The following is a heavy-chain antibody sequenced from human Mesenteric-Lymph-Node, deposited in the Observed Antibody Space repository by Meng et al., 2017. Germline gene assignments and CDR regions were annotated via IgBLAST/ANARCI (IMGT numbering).Heavy chain of an antibody. J-gene: IGHJ6*02. CDR1: GYSISSGYC. CDR2: INHSGST. V-gene: IGHV4-38-2*02. D-gene: IGHD2-15*01. CDR3: ARGDIVVVVAATLFPYYYYGMDV. Sequence: SETLSLTCNVSGYSISSGYCWSWIRQPPGKGLEWIGEINHSGSTNYNPSLKSRVTISVDTSKNQFSLKLSSVTAADTAVYYCARGDIVVVVAATLFPYYYYGMDVWGQGTTVTVSS.